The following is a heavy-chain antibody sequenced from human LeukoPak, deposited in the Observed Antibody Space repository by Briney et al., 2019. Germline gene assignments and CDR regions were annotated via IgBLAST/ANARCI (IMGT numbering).Heavy chain of an antibody. J-gene: IGHJ4*02. CDR1: GFSFDDYG. CDR3: ARDVSSNWYSFNI. CDR2: INWDGDNT. Sequence: GGSLRLSCKDSGFSFDDYGMSWVRQVPGKGLEWVCGINWDGDNTHCADSVKGRFSVSRDNAKNSPFLQMSSLRVEDTALYYCARDVSSNWYSFNIWGQGTQVTVTS. D-gene: IGHD6-13*01. V-gene: IGHV3-20*04.